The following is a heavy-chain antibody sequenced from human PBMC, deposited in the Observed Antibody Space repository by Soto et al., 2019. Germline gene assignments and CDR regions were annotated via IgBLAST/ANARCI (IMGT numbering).Heavy chain of an antibody. J-gene: IGHJ5*01. CDR3: GRVVEGATRHTDFDS. Sequence: NPWETLSLTCAVSGVSIHNSHSFWGWIRQPPGKGLEFIGSMYYSGGANYNPSLKSRVTISLDTSKNQFSLAVNSVTAADTAIYYCGRVVEGATRHTDFDSWGQGTLVTVSS. D-gene: IGHD2-15*01. CDR1: GVSIHNSHSF. CDR2: MYYSGGA. V-gene: IGHV4-39*01.